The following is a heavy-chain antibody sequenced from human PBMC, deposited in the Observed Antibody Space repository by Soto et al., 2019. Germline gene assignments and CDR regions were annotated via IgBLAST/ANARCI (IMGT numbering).Heavy chain of an antibody. J-gene: IGHJ1*01. CDR3: AIIGGGEYFQH. Sequence: QVQLVESGGGVVQXXXSLRLSCAASGFTFSSYGMHWVRQAPGKGLEWVAVIWYDGSNKYYADSVKGRFTISRDNSKNTLYRQMNSLRAEDTAVYYCAIIGGGEYFQHWGQGTLVTVSS. CDR1: GFTFSSYG. D-gene: IGHD2-15*01. CDR2: IWYDGSNK. V-gene: IGHV3-33*01.